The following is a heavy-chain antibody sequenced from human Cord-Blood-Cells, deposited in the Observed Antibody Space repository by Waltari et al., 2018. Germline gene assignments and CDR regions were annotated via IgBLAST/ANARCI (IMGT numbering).Heavy chain of an antibody. CDR2: FDPEDGET. D-gene: IGHD3-10*01. CDR3: MASYRGPYGSGSYSDY. CDR1: GYTLTELS. J-gene: IGHJ4*02. Sequence: QVQLVQSGAEVKKPGASVKVSCKVSGYTLTELSMHWVRQAPGKGLEWMGGFDPEDGETIYAQKFQGGVTMTEDTSTDTAYMELSSLRSEDTAVYYCMASYRGPYGSGSYSDYWGQGTLVTVSS. V-gene: IGHV1-24*01.